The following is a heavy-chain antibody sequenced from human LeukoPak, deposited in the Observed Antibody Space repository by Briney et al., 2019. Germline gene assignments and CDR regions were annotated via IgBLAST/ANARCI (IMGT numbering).Heavy chain of an antibody. CDR2: ISSSGSTI. D-gene: IGHD3-22*01. J-gene: IGHJ6*03. CDR3: ARGTYYQDSSGYSYYHHYYMDV. Sequence: GGSLRLSCAASGFNFSDYYMTWIRQAPGKGLQWVSYISSSGSTIYYADSVKGRFTISRDNAKNSLYLQMNSLRAEDTAVYYCARGTYYQDSSGYSYYHHYYMDVWGKGTTVTVSS. V-gene: IGHV3-11*01. CDR1: GFNFSDYY.